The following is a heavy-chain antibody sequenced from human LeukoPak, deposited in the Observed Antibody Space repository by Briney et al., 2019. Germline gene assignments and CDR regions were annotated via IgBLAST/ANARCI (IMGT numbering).Heavy chain of an antibody. Sequence: GGSLRLSCAASGFTFSSYTLNWVRQAPGKGLEWVSSISSSSSYIYYADSVKGRFTISRDNAKNSLYLQMNSLRAEDTAVYYCARDGNSGYRYWGQGTLVTVSS. J-gene: IGHJ4*02. CDR3: ARDGNSGYRY. CDR2: ISSSSSYI. V-gene: IGHV3-21*01. D-gene: IGHD5-12*01. CDR1: GFTFSSYT.